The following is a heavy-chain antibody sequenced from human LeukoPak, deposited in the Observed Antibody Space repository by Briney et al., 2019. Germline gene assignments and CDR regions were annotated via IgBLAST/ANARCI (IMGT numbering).Heavy chain of an antibody. CDR3: AREYGDYAYFDY. CDR1: AFTFSTYG. CDR2: IRYDGVNK. V-gene: IGHV3-30*02. J-gene: IGHJ4*02. Sequence: PGGSLRLSCAASAFTFSTYGMHWVRQAPGKGLEWVAFIRYDGVNKYYADSVKGRFTISRDNAKNSLYLQMNSLRAEDTAVYYCAREYGDYAYFDYWGQGTLVTVSS. D-gene: IGHD4-17*01.